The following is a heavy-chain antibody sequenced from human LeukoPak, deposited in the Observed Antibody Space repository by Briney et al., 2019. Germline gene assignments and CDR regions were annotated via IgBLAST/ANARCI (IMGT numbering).Heavy chain of an antibody. D-gene: IGHD1-26*01. CDR3: ARESPYSGSWSAFDL. Sequence: PGGSLRLSCVVSGFTFGTSNMNWVRQAPGKGLEWVSYITLSSTTIYYADSVKGRFTISRDNAQNSLYLQMHSLRAEDTAVYYCARESPYSGSWSAFDLWGQGTMVTVSS. J-gene: IGHJ3*01. CDR2: ITLSSTTI. CDR1: GFTFGTSN. V-gene: IGHV3-48*01.